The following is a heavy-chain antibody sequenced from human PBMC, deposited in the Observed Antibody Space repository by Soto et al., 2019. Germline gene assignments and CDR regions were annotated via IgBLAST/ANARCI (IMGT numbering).Heavy chain of an antibody. CDR1: GDTFTRYA. CDR3: ARDLDCISTSCYSYFDY. V-gene: IGHV1-3*01. CDR2: INAGNGNT. J-gene: IGHJ4*02. D-gene: IGHD2-2*01. Sequence: GASVKVSCKASGDTFTRYAMHWVRQAPGQSLEWMGWINAGNGNTKYSQKFQGRVTITRDTSASTAYMELSSLRSEDTAVYYCARDLDCISTSCYSYFDYWGQGTLVTVSS.